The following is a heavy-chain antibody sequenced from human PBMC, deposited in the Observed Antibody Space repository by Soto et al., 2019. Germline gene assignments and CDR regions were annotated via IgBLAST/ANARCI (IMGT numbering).Heavy chain of an antibody. CDR2: IRSKANSYAT. Sequence: GSLRLSCAASGFTFSGSAMHWVRQASGKGLEWVGRIRSKANSYATAYAASVKGRFTISRDDSKNTAYLQMNSLKTEDTAVYYCTSAYSPYYYGMDVWGQGTTVTVSS. CDR1: GFTFSGSA. CDR3: TSAYSPYYYGMDV. D-gene: IGHD2-21*01. J-gene: IGHJ6*02. V-gene: IGHV3-73*01.